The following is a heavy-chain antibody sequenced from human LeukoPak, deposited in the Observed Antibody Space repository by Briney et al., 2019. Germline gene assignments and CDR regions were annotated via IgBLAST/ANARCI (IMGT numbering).Heavy chain of an antibody. D-gene: IGHD1-26*01. V-gene: IGHV1-46*01. CDR3: ARDREGVGTILHYYFDY. CDR2: INPSAGGT. Sequence: GASVKVSCKSSGYTFTNYYIHWVRQAPGQGLEWMGIINPSAGGTTYAQKFQGRLTMTRDMSTSTVYMELYSLRSSEDTAVYYCARDREGVGTILHYYFDYWGQGTLVTVSS. J-gene: IGHJ4*02. CDR1: GYTFTNYY.